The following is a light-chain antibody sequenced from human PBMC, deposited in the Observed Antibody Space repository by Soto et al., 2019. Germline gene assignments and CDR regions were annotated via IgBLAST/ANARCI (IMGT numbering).Light chain of an antibody. CDR3: KQYNTWLWT. CDR1: QSVNAN. V-gene: IGKV3-15*01. CDR2: GAS. J-gene: IGKJ1*01. Sequence: EVVMTQSPATLSVSPGERATLSCRASQSVNANLAWYQQKPGQAPTLLIHGASNRATGIPARFSGSGFGTEFVLTLGRLEAEDFAVYYCKQYNTWLWTFGQGTKVEI.